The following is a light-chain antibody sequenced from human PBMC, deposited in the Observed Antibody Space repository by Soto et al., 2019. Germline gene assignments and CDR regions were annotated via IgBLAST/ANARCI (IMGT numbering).Light chain of an antibody. V-gene: IGLV2-14*01. Sequence: QSVLTQPASVSGSPGQSITISYTGTSSDVGGYKYVSWYQQHPGKAPKLMIFEVNSRPSGVSNRFSGSKSGNTASLTISGLRAEDEADYYCSSFSSSSTPYVFGTGTKVTVL. CDR1: SSDVGGYKY. CDR2: EVN. J-gene: IGLJ1*01. CDR3: SSFSSSSTPYV.